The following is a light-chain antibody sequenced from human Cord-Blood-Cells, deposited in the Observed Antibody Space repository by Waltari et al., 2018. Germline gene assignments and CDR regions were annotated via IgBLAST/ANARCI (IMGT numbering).Light chain of an antibody. CDR1: QSVSSY. CDR2: DAS. Sequence: EIVLTQSPATLSLSPGERATLSCRASQSVSSYLAWYQQKPGQAPRLLIYDASNRATGIPARCSGSGAGTDFTLTISSLEPEDFAVYYCQQRSNWPPGGLTFGGGTKVEIK. CDR3: QQRSNWPPGGLT. V-gene: IGKV3-11*01. J-gene: IGKJ4*01.